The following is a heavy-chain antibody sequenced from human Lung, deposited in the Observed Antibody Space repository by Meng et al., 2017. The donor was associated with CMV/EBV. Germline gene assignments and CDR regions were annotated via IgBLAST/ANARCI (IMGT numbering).Heavy chain of an antibody. CDR3: AKCLLLFGRPNAYFDQ. V-gene: IGHV3-30*02. J-gene: IGHJ4*02. D-gene: IGHD3/OR15-3a*01. CDR1: GCRFDDCG. Sequence: GGSLRLXCAASGCRFDDCGMHWVRQTPGKGLEWVAFVRHDGTNKFYAASVKGRFTISRDNSKSTVYLQMNSLSAEDSALYYCAKCLLLFGRPNAYFDQWGQGTLVTVSS. CDR2: VRHDGTNK.